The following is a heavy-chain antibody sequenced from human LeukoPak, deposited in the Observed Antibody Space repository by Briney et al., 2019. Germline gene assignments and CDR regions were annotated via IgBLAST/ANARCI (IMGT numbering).Heavy chain of an antibody. CDR3: ARAPYYDSSGPLV. CDR1: GFTFSSDW. CDR2: INSDGSST. V-gene: IGHV3-74*01. J-gene: IGHJ4*02. D-gene: IGHD3-22*01. Sequence: GGSLRLSCAASGFTFSSDWMHWVRQAPGKGLVWVSRINSDGSSTSYADSVKGRFTISRDNAKNTLYLQMNSLRAEDTAVYYCARAPYYDSSGPLVWGQGTLVTVSS.